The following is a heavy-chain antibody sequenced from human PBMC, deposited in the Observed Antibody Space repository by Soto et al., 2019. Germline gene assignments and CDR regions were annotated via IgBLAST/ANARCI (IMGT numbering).Heavy chain of an antibody. CDR2: IMPIFRTP. CDR3: ARDNDRPHLGGNYYYILDV. J-gene: IGHJ6*02. CDR1: GGTFRNSA. V-gene: IGHV1-69*12. Sequence: QVQLEQSGAEVKKPGSSVKVSCKASGGTFRNSAISWVRQAPGQGLEWMGGIMPIFRTPDYAQKFQGRVTITADESTSTAYMELSGLRSDETAVYFCARDNDRPHLGGNYYYILDVWGHGTTVTVSS. D-gene: IGHD1-1*01.